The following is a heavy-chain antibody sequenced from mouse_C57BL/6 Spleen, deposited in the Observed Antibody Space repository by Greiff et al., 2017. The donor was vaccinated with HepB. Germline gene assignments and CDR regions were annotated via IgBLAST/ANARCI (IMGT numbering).Heavy chain of an antibody. CDR3: TKRYDYEGAMDY. CDR2: IYPGNSDT. V-gene: IGHV1-5*01. J-gene: IGHJ4*01. Sequence: VQLQQSGTVLARPGASVKMSCKTSGYTFTSYWMHWVKQRPGQGLEWKGAIYPGNSDTSYNQKFKGKAKLTAVTSASTAYMELSSLTNEDSAVYYCTKRYDYEGAMDYWGQGTSVTVSS. CDR1: GYTFTSYW. D-gene: IGHD2-4*01.